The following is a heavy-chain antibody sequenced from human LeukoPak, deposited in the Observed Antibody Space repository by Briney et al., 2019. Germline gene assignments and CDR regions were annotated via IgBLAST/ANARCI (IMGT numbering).Heavy chain of an antibody. CDR3: AKLRVELLWFGEAMVGDWYSDL. CDR1: GFTFGSYA. V-gene: IGHV3-23*01. D-gene: IGHD3-10*01. CDR2: ISGSGGST. Sequence: GASLRLSCAASGFTFGSYAMSWVRQAPGKGLEWVSAISGSGGSTYYADSVKGRFTISRDNSKNTLYLQMNSLRAEDTAVYYCAKLRVELLWFGEAMVGDWYSDLWGRGTLVTVSS. J-gene: IGHJ2*01.